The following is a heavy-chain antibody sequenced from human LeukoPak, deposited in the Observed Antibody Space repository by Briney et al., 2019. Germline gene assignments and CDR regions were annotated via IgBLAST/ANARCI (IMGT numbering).Heavy chain of an antibody. CDR2: MYYSGST. J-gene: IGHJ5*02. D-gene: IGHD2-15*01. CDR3: ASLSEYCSHGSCYLGWFDP. CDR1: GDSISSGDYY. V-gene: IGHV4-61*08. Sequence: SETLSLTCTVSGDSISSGDYYWSWIRQPPGKGLEWIGYMYYSGSTNYNPSLKSRVTITVDTSKNQFSLKLSSVTAADTAVYYCASLSEYCSHGSCYLGWFDPWGQGTLVTVSS.